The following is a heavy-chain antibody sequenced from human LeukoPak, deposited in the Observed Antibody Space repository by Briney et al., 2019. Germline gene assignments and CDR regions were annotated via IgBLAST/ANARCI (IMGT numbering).Heavy chain of an antibody. CDR2: IGSSGSTI. Sequence: GGSLRLSCAASGFTFSSYEMNWVRQAPGKGLEWVSYIGSSGSTIYYADSAKGRFTISRDNAKNSLYLQMNSLRAEDTAVYYCAREKPYYYDSSGPFDYWGQGTLVTVSS. V-gene: IGHV3-48*03. CDR1: GFTFSSYE. CDR3: AREKPYYYDSSGPFDY. J-gene: IGHJ4*02. D-gene: IGHD3-22*01.